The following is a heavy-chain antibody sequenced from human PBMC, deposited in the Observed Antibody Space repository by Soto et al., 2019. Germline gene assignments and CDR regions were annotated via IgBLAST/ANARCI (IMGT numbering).Heavy chain of an antibody. J-gene: IGHJ4*02. Sequence: PSETLSLTCSVSVVSISSYYWSWIRQPPGKGLEWIGYIHYSGSNKYNPSLKSRVSISVDTSKSQFSLKLSSVTAADTAVYYCARVGWTTVGYYFDYWGQGALVTVSS. CDR2: IHYSGSN. D-gene: IGHD4-17*01. CDR1: VVSISSYY. V-gene: IGHV4-59*01. CDR3: ARVGWTTVGYYFDY.